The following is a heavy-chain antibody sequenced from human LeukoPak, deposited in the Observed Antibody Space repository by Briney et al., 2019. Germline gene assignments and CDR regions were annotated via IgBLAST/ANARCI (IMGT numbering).Heavy chain of an antibody. CDR1: DGSINSYY. J-gene: IGHJ6*02. CDR3: ARGGYDFWSGYRHPYYYGTDV. Sequence: KTSETLSLTCSVSDGSINSYYWNWIRRPPGKGLEWIGYIYYSGSTNYNPSLKSRVTISVDTSKNQFSLKLSSVTAADTAVYYCARGGYDFWSGYRHPYYYGTDVWGQGTTVTVSS. V-gene: IGHV4-59*01. D-gene: IGHD3-3*01. CDR2: IYYSGST.